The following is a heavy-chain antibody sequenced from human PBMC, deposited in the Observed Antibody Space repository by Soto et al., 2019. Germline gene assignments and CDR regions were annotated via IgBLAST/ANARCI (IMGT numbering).Heavy chain of an antibody. D-gene: IGHD2-15*01. J-gene: IGHJ4*02. Sequence: GRSLRLSCSASGFIFSESTIYWVRQVPGKGLEAISAVSTSGRSTYYADSAKDRFTISRDNSKNTLFLQMGSLRPEDTAIYYCVKQAHGLDGVAFDYWGQGTQVTVSS. CDR2: VSTSGRST. CDR1: GFIFSEST. V-gene: IGHV3-64D*06. CDR3: VKQAHGLDGVAFDY.